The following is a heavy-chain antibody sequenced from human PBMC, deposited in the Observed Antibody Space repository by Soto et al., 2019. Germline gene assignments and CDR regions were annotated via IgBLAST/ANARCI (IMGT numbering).Heavy chain of an antibody. CDR2: IYYSGST. CDR1: GGSISSSY. J-gene: IGHJ6*03. CDR3: ARLPQDYMDV. V-gene: IGHV4-59*08. Sequence: SETLSLTCTVSGGSISSSYWSWIRQPPGKGLEWIGYIYYSGSTNYNPSLKSRVSMSVDTSKNQFSLKLSSVTAADTAVYYCARLPQDYMDVWAKGPWSPSP.